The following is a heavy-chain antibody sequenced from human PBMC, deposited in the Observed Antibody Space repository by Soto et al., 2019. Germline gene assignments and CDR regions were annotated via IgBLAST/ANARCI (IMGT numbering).Heavy chain of an antibody. J-gene: IGHJ6*02. V-gene: IGHV5-51*01. Sequence: GESLKISCLGSGYSFSNYWIGWVRQMPGKGLEWMGIIYPGDSDARYSPSFQGQVTISADKSITTAYLQWSSLKASDTAMYYCANTTTDYFDMDVWGQGTSVTVSS. CDR3: ANTTTDYFDMDV. D-gene: IGHD1-1*01. CDR1: GYSFSNYW. CDR2: IYPGDSDA.